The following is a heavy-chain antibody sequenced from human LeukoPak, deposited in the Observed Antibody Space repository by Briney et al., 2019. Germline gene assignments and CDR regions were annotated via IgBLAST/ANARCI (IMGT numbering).Heavy chain of an antibody. V-gene: IGHV3-74*01. CDR1: GFTFSSNW. CDR2: INSGGSST. Sequence: GGSLRLSCAASGFTFSSNWMHWVRQAPGKGLVWVSRINSGGSSTSYADSVKGRFTISRDNAKNTLYLQMNSLRAEDTAVYYCASPGTTVTTRNAFDIWGQGTMVTVSS. J-gene: IGHJ3*02. CDR3: ASPGTTVTTRNAFDI. D-gene: IGHD4-17*01.